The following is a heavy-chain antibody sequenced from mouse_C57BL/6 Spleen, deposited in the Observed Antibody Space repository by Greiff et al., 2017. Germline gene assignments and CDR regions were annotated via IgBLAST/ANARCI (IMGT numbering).Heavy chain of an antibody. D-gene: IGHD2-4*01. Sequence: VQLQQSGPELVKPGASVKISCKASGYTFTDYYMNWVKQTHGKSLEWIGDINPNNGGTSYNQKFKGKATLTVDKSSSTAYLELRSLTSEDAADYYCAGGDYDYFSWFAYWGQGTLVTVSA. CDR1: GYTFTDYY. V-gene: IGHV1-26*01. CDR2: INPNNGGT. CDR3: AGGDYDYFSWFAY. J-gene: IGHJ3*01.